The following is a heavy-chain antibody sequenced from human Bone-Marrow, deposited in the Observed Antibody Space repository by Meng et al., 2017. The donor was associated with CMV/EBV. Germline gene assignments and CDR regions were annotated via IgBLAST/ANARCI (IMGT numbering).Heavy chain of an antibody. CDR3: ARGGNGDSYDY. V-gene: IGHV4-59*01. CDR1: GGSISSDY. D-gene: IGHD1-1*01. Sequence: SESLSLTCTVSGGSISSDYWSWIRQPPGKGLEWTGDIYYSGSTNYNPSLKSRVTISVDTSKKQFSLKLSSVTAADTAVYYCARGGNGDSYDYWGQGTLVTVSS. CDR2: IYYSGST. J-gene: IGHJ4*02.